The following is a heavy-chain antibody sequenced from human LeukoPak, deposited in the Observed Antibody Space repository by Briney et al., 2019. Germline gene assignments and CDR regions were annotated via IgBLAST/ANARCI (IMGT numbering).Heavy chain of an antibody. V-gene: IGHV3-9*01. CDR2: ISWNSGSI. Sequence: PGRSLRLSCAASGFTFDDYAMHWVRQAPGKGLEWVSGISWNSGSIGYADSVKGRFTISRDNAKNSLSLRMNSLSAEDTAVYYCARGEVHYYGSGSDYWGQGTLVTVSS. J-gene: IGHJ4*02. D-gene: IGHD3-10*01. CDR1: GFTFDDYA. CDR3: ARGEVHYYGSGSDY.